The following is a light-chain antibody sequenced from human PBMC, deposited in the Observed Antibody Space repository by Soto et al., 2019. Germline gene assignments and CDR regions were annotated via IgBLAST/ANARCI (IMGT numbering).Light chain of an antibody. Sequence: DIQMTQSPSSLSASVGDRVTLTCRASQSISSYLNWYQQKPGKAPKLLIYAASSLPSGVPSRFRGSGSGTDFTLTISSLQPEDFATYYCQQSYSTPYTFGQGTKLEIK. CDR2: AAS. CDR1: QSISSY. CDR3: QQSYSTPYT. V-gene: IGKV1-39*01. J-gene: IGKJ2*01.